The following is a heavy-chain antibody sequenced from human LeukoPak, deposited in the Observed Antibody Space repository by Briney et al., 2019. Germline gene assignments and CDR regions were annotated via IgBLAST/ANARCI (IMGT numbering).Heavy chain of an antibody. CDR1: GYTFTGYY. D-gene: IGHD3-22*01. Sequence: ASVTVSCKASGYTFTGYYMHWVRQAPGQGLEWMGWINPNSGGTNYAQKFQGRVTMTRDTSISTAYMELSRLRSDDTAVYYCARDGFSYDIPGGLYYFDYWGQGTLVTVSS. J-gene: IGHJ4*02. CDR3: ARDGFSYDIPGGLYYFDY. V-gene: IGHV1-2*02. CDR2: INPNSGGT.